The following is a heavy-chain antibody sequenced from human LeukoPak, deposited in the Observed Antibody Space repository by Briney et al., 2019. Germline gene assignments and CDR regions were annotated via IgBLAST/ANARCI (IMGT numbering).Heavy chain of an antibody. J-gene: IGHJ4*02. V-gene: IGHV3-21*01. D-gene: IGHD6-6*01. Sequence: PGGSLRLSCAASGFTFSSYSMNWVRQAPGKGLEWVSSISSSSSYIYYAGSVKGRFTISRDNAKNSLYLQMNSLRAEDTAVYYCARDSRLRVAARRDYYFDYWGQGTLVTVSS. CDR3: ARDSRLRVAARRDYYFDY. CDR2: ISSSSSYI. CDR1: GFTFSSYS.